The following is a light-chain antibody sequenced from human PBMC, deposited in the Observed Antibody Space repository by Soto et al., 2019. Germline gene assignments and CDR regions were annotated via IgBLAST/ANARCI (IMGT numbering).Light chain of an antibody. V-gene: IGKV3-15*01. Sequence: IVMTQSPATLSVSPGEGVTLSCRASQSVDNNLAWYQQKPGQAPRLLFYGASARATGVPGTFRGSGSGTEFTLTISSLQSEDFVVYYCQQYNNWPRTFGQGTTVEIK. CDR2: GAS. CDR1: QSVDNN. CDR3: QQYNNWPRT. J-gene: IGKJ1*01.